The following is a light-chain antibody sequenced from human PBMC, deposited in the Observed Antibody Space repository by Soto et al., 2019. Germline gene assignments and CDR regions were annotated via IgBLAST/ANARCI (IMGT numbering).Light chain of an antibody. CDR2: DVT. CDR1: SSDVGGYNY. J-gene: IGLJ1*01. Sequence: QSALTQPRSVSGSPGQSVTLSCTGTSSDVGGYNYVSWYQHHPGKAPKLMIYDVTKRPSGVPDRFSGSKSGSTASLTISGLQAEDEADYYCCSYAGTYTRYVFGTGTKLTVL. V-gene: IGLV2-11*01. CDR3: CSYAGTYTRYV.